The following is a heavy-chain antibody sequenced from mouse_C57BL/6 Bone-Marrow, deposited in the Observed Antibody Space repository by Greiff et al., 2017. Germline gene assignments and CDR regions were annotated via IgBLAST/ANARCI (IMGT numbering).Heavy chain of an antibody. CDR3: ARLPYYYGSSYGWFAY. CDR1: GFTFSSYG. J-gene: IGHJ3*01. V-gene: IGHV5-6*02. Sequence: DVKLVESGGDLVKPGGSLKLSCAASGFTFSSYGMSWVRQTPDKRLEWVATISSGGSYTYYPDSVKGRFAISRDIAKNTLYLQMSSLKSEDTAMYYCARLPYYYGSSYGWFAYWGQGTLVTVSA. D-gene: IGHD1-1*01. CDR2: ISSGGSYT.